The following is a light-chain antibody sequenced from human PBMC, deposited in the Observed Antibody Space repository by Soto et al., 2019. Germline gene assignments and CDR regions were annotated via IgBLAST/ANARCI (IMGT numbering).Light chain of an antibody. CDR3: SSYAGSSNV. J-gene: IGLJ1*01. CDR1: SSDVGGYNY. CDR2: EVN. V-gene: IGLV2-8*01. Sequence: QSVLTQPPSASGSPGQSVAISCTGTSSDVGGYNYVSWYQQHPGKAPKLMIYEVNKRPSGVPDRFSGPTSGNTASLTVSGLQAEDEADYYCSSYAGSSNVFGTGTKVTVL.